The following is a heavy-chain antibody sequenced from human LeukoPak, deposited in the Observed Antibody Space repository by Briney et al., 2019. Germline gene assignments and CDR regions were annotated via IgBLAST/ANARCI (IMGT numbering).Heavy chain of an antibody. V-gene: IGHV1-46*01. Sequence: ASVKVSCKTSEDGXSNHHVHWVRQAPGQGLEWMGIIYAGGGDTRFARKFQGRVTMTRDTSTTTVYMDLSTLRSEDTAVYFCVTEPPGAYYFDYWGQGTLVTVSS. CDR1: EDGXSNHH. D-gene: IGHD4-17*01. CDR3: VTEPPGAYYFDY. CDR2: IYAGGGDT. J-gene: IGHJ4*02.